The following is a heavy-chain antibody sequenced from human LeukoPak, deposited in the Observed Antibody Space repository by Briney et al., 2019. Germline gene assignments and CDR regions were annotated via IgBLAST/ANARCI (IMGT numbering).Heavy chain of an antibody. D-gene: IGHD1-14*01. V-gene: IGHV4-30-4*01. Sequence: SETLSLTCTVSGGSIRSGDYYWNWIRQPPGKGLEWIGYIYYSGSTYYNPSLKSRVTISVDTSKNQFSLKLSSVTAADTAVYYCARVPGEPSRLRAFHIWGQGTMVTVSS. CDR3: ARVPGEPSRLRAFHI. CDR2: IYYSGST. CDR1: GGSIRSGDYY. J-gene: IGHJ3*02.